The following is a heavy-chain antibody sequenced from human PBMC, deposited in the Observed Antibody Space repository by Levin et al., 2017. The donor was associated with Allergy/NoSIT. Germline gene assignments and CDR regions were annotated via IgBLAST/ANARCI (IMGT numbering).Heavy chain of an antibody. CDR2: MSPNTGNT. V-gene: IGHV1-8*01. CDR3: AKGGGFPSNRGAMSHGLDV. J-gene: IGHJ6*02. Sequence: ASVKVSCEASGYTFTSYDINWVRQAPGQGLEWMGWMSPNTGNTGYAQKFQGRLSMTRSTSNTTAYMELSSLTSEDTAIYYCAKGGGFPSNRGAMSHGLDVWGQGTTVTVSS. CDR1: GYTFTSYD. D-gene: IGHD3-10*01.